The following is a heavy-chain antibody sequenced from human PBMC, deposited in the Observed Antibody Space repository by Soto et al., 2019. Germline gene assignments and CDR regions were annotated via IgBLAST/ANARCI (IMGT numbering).Heavy chain of an antibody. J-gene: IGHJ6*02. D-gene: IGHD3-10*01. CDR1: GGSFSGYY. Sequence: SETLSLSCAVYGGSFSGYYWSWIRQPPGKGLEWIGEINHSGSTNYNPSLKSRVTISVDTSKNQFSLKLSSVTAADTAVYYCARARGYGSGSYGNYCSYYGMDVWGQGTTVTVS. CDR3: ARARGYGSGSYGNYCSYYGMDV. CDR2: INHSGST. V-gene: IGHV4-34*01.